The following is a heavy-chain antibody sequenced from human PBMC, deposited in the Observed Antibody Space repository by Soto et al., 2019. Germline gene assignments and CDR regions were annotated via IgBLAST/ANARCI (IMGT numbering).Heavy chain of an antibody. CDR2: IWYDGSNK. J-gene: IGHJ4*02. CDR1: GFTFSSYG. Sequence: GGSLRLSCAASGFTFSSYGMHWVRQAPGKGLEWVAVIWYDGSNKYYADSVKGRFTISRDNSKNTLYLQMNSLRAEDTAVYYCAREGDSSGYYYGEVGHFDYWGQGTLVTVSS. V-gene: IGHV3-33*01. CDR3: AREGDSSGYYYGEVGHFDY. D-gene: IGHD3-22*01.